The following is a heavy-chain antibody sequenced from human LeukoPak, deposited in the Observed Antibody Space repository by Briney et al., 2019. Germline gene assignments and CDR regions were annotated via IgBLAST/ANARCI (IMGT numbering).Heavy chain of an antibody. J-gene: IGHJ4*02. CDR1: GFTFSNYD. CDR3: ASSSSGWYKFDY. V-gene: IGHV3-23*01. D-gene: IGHD6-19*01. Sequence: GGSLRLSCAASGFTFSNYDMSWVRQAPGKGLEWGSSISDSGGSTYYADSVRGRSTIYRDNSKNTLYLQMNILRAEDTAVYYCASSSSGWYKFDYWGQGTLVTVSS. CDR2: ISDSGGST.